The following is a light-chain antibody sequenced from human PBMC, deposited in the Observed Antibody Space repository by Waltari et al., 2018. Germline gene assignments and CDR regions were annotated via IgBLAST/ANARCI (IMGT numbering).Light chain of an antibody. J-gene: IGKJ1*01. Sequence: DIQMTQSPPSLSASVGDTITITCRASQDAGTYVIWYQQRPAKAPKLLMYGASSLQRGVPSRFSGGGSGTHFTLTVSSLQPEDFATYYSQQSFSSPWTFGPGTKV. CDR3: QQSFSSPWT. V-gene: IGKV1-39*01. CDR2: GAS. CDR1: QDAGTY.